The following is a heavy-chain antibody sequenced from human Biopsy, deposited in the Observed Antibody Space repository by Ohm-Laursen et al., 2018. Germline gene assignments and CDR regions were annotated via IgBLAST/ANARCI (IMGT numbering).Heavy chain of an antibody. CDR2: SNTDGSHT. J-gene: IGHJ4*02. V-gene: IGHV3-74*01. CDR3: TRAEAGSGSLLYFDY. CDR1: GFTFNNYW. D-gene: IGHD3-10*01. Sequence: LSLTCAASGFTFNNYWMHWVRQAPGKGLVWVSRSNTDGSHTNYADSVKGRFTTSTDNAKNTVFLQMNSLRAEDTAVYYCTRAEAGSGSLLYFDYWGQGTLVTVSS.